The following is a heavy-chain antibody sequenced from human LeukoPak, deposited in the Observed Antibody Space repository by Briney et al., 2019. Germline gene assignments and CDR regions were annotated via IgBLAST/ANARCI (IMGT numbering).Heavy chain of an antibody. J-gene: IGHJ3*02. CDR1: GGSISTYY. Sequence: PSETLSLTCTASGGSISTYYWSWIRQPPGKGPEWIGYIYYSGSTNYNPSLKSRVTISVDASKNQFSLELRSVTATDTAVYYCAREGWQQMIRRGFDIWGQGTMVTVSS. V-gene: IGHV4-59*01. D-gene: IGHD6-13*01. CDR3: AREGWQQMIRRGFDI. CDR2: IYYSGST.